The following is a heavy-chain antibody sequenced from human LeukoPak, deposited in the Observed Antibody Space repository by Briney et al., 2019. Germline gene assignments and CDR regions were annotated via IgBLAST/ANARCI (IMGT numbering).Heavy chain of an antibody. Sequence: SVKVSCKASGGTFSSYAISWVRQAPGQGLEWMGGIIPIFGTANYAQKFQGRVTITTDESTSTAYMELSSLRSEDTAVYYCARVTDGDYYFDYWGQGTLVTVSP. D-gene: IGHD4-17*01. V-gene: IGHV1-69*05. J-gene: IGHJ4*02. CDR2: IIPIFGTA. CDR3: ARVTDGDYYFDY. CDR1: GGTFSSYA.